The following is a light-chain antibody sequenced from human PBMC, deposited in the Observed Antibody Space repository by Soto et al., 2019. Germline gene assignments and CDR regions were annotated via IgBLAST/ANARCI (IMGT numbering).Light chain of an antibody. CDR3: SSYRSGSILFV. CDR1: SDDVCAYKY. Sequence: SVLTQPASVSGSPGQSITISCAGTSDDVCAYKYVTWYQQHPGKAPKVLIYEVINRPSGISNRFSGSKSGNTASLTISGLQAEDEADYYCSSYRSGSILFVFGAGTKVTVL. V-gene: IGLV2-14*01. J-gene: IGLJ1*01. CDR2: EVI.